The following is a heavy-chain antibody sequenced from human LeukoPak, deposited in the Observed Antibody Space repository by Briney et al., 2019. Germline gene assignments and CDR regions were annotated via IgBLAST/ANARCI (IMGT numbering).Heavy chain of an antibody. Sequence: GGSLRLSCAASGFTFSRYWMSWVRQAPGKGLEWVANIKQDGSEKYYVDSGKGRFTISRDNAKNSLYLQMNSLRAEDTAVYYCARLLVYNSGGEAFDHWGQGTLVTVSS. CDR3: ARLLVYNSGGEAFDH. V-gene: IGHV3-7*01. J-gene: IGHJ4*02. CDR2: IKQDGSEK. CDR1: GFTFSRYW. D-gene: IGHD1-20*01.